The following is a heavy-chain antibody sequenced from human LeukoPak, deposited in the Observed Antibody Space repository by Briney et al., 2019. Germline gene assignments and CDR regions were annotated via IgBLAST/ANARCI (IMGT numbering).Heavy chain of an antibody. CDR1: GGSISGSSYY. V-gene: IGHV4-39*01. J-gene: IGHJ3*02. CDR2: IYYSGST. Sequence: SETLSLTCTVSGGSISGSSYYWGWIRQPPGKGLEWIGSIYYSGSTYYNPSLKSRVTISVDTSKNQFSLKLSSVTAADTAVYYCASRHRYSGYEYAFDIWGQGTMVTVSS. D-gene: IGHD5-12*01. CDR3: ASRHRYSGYEYAFDI.